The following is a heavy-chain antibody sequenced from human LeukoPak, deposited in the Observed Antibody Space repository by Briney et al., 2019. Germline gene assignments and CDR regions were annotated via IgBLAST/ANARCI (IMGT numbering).Heavy chain of an antibody. J-gene: IGHJ4*02. CDR3: AREAMYSYGNNFDY. V-gene: IGHV4-61*01. CDR1: GVSVSSGSYY. CDR2: IYYSGST. Sequence: VKPSETLSLTWTVSGVSVSSGSYYWSWIRQPPGKGLEWIGYIYYSGSTNYNPSLKSRVTISVDTSKNQFSLKLSSVTAADTAVYHCAREAMYSYGNNFDYWGQGTLVTVSS. D-gene: IGHD5-18*01.